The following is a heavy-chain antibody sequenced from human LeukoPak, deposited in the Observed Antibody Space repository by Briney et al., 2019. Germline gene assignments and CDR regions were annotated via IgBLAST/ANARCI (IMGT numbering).Heavy chain of an antibody. CDR3: ARVFGQWLAVD. Sequence: GASVKVSCKASGYSFTTDDINWVRQASGRGLEWMGFINPGSGKTRYPQKFQGRVTMTRDTSINTVYMELSSLRSEDTATYYCARVFGQWLAVDLGQGTPVIVSS. CDR2: INPGSGKT. J-gene: IGHJ4*02. D-gene: IGHD6-19*01. V-gene: IGHV1-8*01. CDR1: GYSFTTDD.